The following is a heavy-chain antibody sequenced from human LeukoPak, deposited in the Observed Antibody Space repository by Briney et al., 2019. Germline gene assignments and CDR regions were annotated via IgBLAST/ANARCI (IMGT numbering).Heavy chain of an antibody. CDR1: GGSFSGYY. CDR2: INNDGSGT. CDR3: ARVPSGSYRAFDF. Sequence: ETLSLTCAVYGGSFSGYYWSWIRQPPGKGLVWVSRINNDGSGTTYADSVKGRFSISRDNAKNTLNLQMNSLRAEDTAVYYCARVPSGSYRAFDFWGQGTMVTVSS. J-gene: IGHJ3*01. V-gene: IGHV3-74*01. D-gene: IGHD1-26*01.